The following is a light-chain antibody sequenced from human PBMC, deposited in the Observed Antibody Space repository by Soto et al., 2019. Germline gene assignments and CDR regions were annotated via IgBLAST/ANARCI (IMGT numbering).Light chain of an antibody. CDR3: QHYNTWPPWT. CDR2: GAS. V-gene: IGKV3-15*01. J-gene: IGKJ1*01. Sequence: EIVMTQSAAALSVSPGERATLSCRASQSVSSNLAWYQQKPGQAPRLLIYGASTRASGVPARFSGIGSGTEFTLTISSLQSEDFAVYYCQHYNTWPPWTFGQGPKVDIK. CDR1: QSVSSN.